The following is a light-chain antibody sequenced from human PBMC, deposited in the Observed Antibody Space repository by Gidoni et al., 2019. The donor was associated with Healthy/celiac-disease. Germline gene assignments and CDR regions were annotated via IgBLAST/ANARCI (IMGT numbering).Light chain of an antibody. CDR2: EVS. Sequence: QSALTQPPSAKGSPGQSVTISCTGTSSDVGGYNYVSWYQQHPGKAPKLMIYEVSKRPSGVPDRFSGSKSGNTASLTVSGLQAEDEADYYCSSYAGSNNSYVFGTGTKVT. CDR1: SSDVGGYNY. V-gene: IGLV2-8*01. CDR3: SSYAGSNNSYV. J-gene: IGLJ1*01.